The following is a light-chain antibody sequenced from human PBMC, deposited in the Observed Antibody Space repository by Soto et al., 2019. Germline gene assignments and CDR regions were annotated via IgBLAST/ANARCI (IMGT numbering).Light chain of an antibody. CDR3: NSYTGSSTYV. J-gene: IGLJ1*01. CDR2: DVT. V-gene: IGLV2-14*03. Sequence: QSALTQPASVSGSPGQSITISCTGTSSDVGGFNYVSWYQQHPGKAPKLMIYDVTNRPSGGSYRFSGSKSGNTASLTISGLQAEDEADYYCNSYTGSSTYVFGTGTKLTVL. CDR1: SSDVGGFNY.